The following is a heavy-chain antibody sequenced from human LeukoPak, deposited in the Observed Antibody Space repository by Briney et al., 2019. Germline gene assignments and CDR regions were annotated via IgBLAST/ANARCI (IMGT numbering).Heavy chain of an antibody. V-gene: IGHV3-30-3*01. CDR3: ARKSVVVPAAFDY. CDR1: GFTFSSYA. Sequence: PGGSLRLSCAASGFTFSSYAMHWVRQAPGKGLEWVAVISYDGSNKYYADSVKGRFTISRDNSKNTLYLQMNSLRSEDTAVYYCARKSVVVPAAFDYWGQGTLVTVSS. J-gene: IGHJ4*02. CDR2: ISYDGSNK. D-gene: IGHD2-2*01.